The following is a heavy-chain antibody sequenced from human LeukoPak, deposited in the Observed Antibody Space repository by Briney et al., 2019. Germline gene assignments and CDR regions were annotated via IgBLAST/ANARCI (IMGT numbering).Heavy chain of an antibody. J-gene: IGHJ5*02. V-gene: IGHV3-33*01. D-gene: IGHD6-19*01. CDR3: AREAVGYSSGRRWFDP. CDR1: GFTFSSYG. Sequence: AGRSLRLSCAVSGFTFSSYGMHWVRQAPGKGLEGVAVIWYDGSNKYYADSVKGRFTISRDNSKNTLYLQMNSLRAEDTAVYYCAREAVGYSSGRRWFDPWGQGTLVTVSS. CDR2: IWYDGSNK.